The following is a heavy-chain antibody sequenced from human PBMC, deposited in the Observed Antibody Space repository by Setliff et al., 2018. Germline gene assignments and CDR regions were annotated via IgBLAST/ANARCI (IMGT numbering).Heavy chain of an antibody. V-gene: IGHV1-18*01. CDR3: ARRSGDRGMTTGWPDDFDY. CDR2: ISTRNDDT. CDR1: GYIFTRYR. D-gene: IGHD4-17*01. J-gene: IGHJ4*01. Sequence: ASVKVSCKASGYIFTRYRITWVRQSPGQGLEWMGWISTRNDDTGYAQKFKGRVTLTTDTSTNTANMELRSLRSDDTAVYYCARRSGDRGMTTGWPDDFDYWGRGTLVTVSS.